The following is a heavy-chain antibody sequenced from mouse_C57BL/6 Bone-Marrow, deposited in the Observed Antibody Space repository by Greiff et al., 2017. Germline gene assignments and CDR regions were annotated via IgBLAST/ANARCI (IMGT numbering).Heavy chain of an antibody. D-gene: IGHD1-1*01. Sequence: VKVEESGGGLVKPGGSLKLSCAASGFTFSSYAMSLVRQTPEKRLEWVATISDGGSYTYYPDNVTGRFTISRDNAKNNLYLQMSHLKSEETAMYYCARDLITTVVGGYWGQGTTLTVSS. V-gene: IGHV5-4*01. CDR1: GFTFSSYA. CDR3: ARDLITTVVGGY. J-gene: IGHJ2*01. CDR2: ISDGGSYT.